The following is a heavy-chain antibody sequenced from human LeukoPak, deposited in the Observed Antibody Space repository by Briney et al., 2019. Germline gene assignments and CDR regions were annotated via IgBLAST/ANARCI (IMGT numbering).Heavy chain of an antibody. CDR2: ISGSGGST. J-gene: IGHJ4*02. V-gene: IGHV3-23*01. CDR1: GFTFSSYA. Sequence: GGSLRLSRAASGFTFSSYAMSWVRQAPGKGLEWVSAISGSGGSTYYADSVKGRFTISRDNSKNTLYLQMNSLRAEGTAVYYCASRGYSYGYDYWGQGTLVTVSS. D-gene: IGHD5-18*01. CDR3: ASRGYSYGYDY.